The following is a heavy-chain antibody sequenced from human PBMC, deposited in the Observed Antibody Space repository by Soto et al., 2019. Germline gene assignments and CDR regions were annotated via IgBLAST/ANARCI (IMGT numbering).Heavy chain of an antibody. Sequence: GASVKVSCKASGYTFTSYEINWVRQATGQGLEWMGWMNPNSGNTGYAQKFQGRVTMTRNTSISTAYMELSSLRSEDTAVYYCARGGSSWSGLDWFDPWGQGTLVTVSS. CDR2: MNPNSGNT. J-gene: IGHJ5*02. CDR1: GYTFTSYE. CDR3: ARGGSSWSGLDWFDP. V-gene: IGHV1-8*01. D-gene: IGHD6-13*01.